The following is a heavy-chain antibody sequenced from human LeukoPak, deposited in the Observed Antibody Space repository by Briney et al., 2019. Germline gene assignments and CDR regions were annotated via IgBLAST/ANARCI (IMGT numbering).Heavy chain of an antibody. J-gene: IGHJ4*02. CDR1: GFTVSSNY. CDR3: ARGTTY. V-gene: IGHV3-66*01. Sequence: AGGSLRLSCAASGFTVSSNYMTWVRQAPGKGLEWVSGIYNDGSTYYADSVKGRFTISRDNSKNTLYLQMNSLRVEDTAVYYCARGTTYWGQGTLVAVSS. D-gene: IGHD1-1*01. CDR2: IYNDGST.